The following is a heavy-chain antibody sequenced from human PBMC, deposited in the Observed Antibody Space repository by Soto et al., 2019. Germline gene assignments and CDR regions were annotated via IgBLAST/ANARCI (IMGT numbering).Heavy chain of an antibody. J-gene: IGHJ6*03. D-gene: IGHD6-13*01. CDR3: ARGRSSSPHYYYYMDV. Sequence: LSLTCAISGDSVSSNSAAWNWIRQSLSRGLEWLGRTYYRSKWYNDYAVSVKSRITINPDTSKNQFSLQLNSVTPEDTAVYYCARGRSSSPHYYYYMDVWGKGTTVTVSS. CDR2: TYYRSKWYN. V-gene: IGHV6-1*01. CDR1: GDSVSSNSAA.